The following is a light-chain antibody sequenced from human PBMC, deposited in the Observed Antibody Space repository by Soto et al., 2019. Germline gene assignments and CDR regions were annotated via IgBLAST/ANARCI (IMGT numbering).Light chain of an antibody. CDR1: SSDVGGYNY. J-gene: IGLJ1*01. Sequence: QSALTQPASVSGSPGQSITISCTGTSSDVGGYNYVSWYQQHPGKAPKLMIYEVSNRPSGVSIRFSGSKSGNTASLTISGLQAEDEADYYCSSYTSSTSLDVSGTGTRSPS. CDR2: EVS. CDR3: SSYTSSTSLDV. V-gene: IGLV2-14*01.